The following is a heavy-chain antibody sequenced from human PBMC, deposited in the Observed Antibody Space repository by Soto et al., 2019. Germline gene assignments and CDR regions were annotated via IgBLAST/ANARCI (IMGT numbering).Heavy chain of an antibody. CDR3: VRLVSGPNLFDP. Sequence: GGSLRLSCAASGFTFSSYWMHWVRQAPGKGLVWVSRINSDGSSTSYADSVKGRFTISRDNAKNTLYLQMNSLRAEDTAVYYCVRLVSGPNLFDPWGQGTLVTGSS. D-gene: IGHD3-9*01. V-gene: IGHV3-74*01. CDR1: GFTFSSYW. CDR2: INSDGSST. J-gene: IGHJ5*02.